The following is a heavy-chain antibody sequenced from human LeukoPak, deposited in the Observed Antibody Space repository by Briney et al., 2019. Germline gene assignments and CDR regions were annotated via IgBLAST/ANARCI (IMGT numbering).Heavy chain of an antibody. CDR1: GYTFTSYG. Sequence: ASVKVSCKASGYTFTSYGISWVRQAPGQGLEWMGWISAYNGNTNYAQKLQGRVTMTTDTSTSTAYMELRSLRSDDTAVYYCARDSNDYGDYVEGNNFDPWGQGTLVTVSS. D-gene: IGHD4-17*01. J-gene: IGHJ5*02. CDR2: ISAYNGNT. CDR3: ARDSNDYGDYVEGNNFDP. V-gene: IGHV1-18*01.